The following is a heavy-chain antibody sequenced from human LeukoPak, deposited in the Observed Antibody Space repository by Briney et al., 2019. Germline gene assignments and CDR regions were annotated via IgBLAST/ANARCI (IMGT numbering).Heavy chain of an antibody. V-gene: IGHV3-72*01. CDR1: GFTFSDSY. CDR3: TRGLGD. Sequence: GGSLRLSCAASGFTFSDSYMDWARQAPGRGLEWLARITNKAKSYTTEYAASVRGRFSISRDDSSNSLYLQMNGLKTEDTAVYYCTRGLGDWGQGTLVTVS. D-gene: IGHD1-26*01. J-gene: IGHJ4*02. CDR2: ITNKAKSYTT.